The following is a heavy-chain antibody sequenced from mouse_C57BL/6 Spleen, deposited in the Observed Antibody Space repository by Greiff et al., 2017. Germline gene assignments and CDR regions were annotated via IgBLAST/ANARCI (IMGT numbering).Heavy chain of an antibody. CDR1: GFTFNTYA. CDR2: IRSKRSNYAT. Sequence: EVMLVESGGGLVQPKGALNLSCAASGFTFNTYAMHWVRQAPGKGLEWVARIRSKRSNYATYSADSVKDSFTISREDSQSMLYLQMNNLKTAETAMYYCVGGYFDYWGQGTTLTVSS. J-gene: IGHJ2*01. V-gene: IGHV10-3*01. CDR3: VGGYFDY.